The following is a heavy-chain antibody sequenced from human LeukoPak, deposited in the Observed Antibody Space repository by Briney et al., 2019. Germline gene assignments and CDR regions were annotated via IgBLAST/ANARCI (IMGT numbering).Heavy chain of an antibody. CDR1: GFTFSSYS. Sequence: GGSLRLSCAASGFTFSSYSMNWLRQAPEKGLEWVSSISSSSSYIYYADSVKGRFTISRDNAKNSLYLQMNSLRAEDTAVYYCARKESSGNDYWGQGTLVTVSS. J-gene: IGHJ4*02. CDR3: ARKESSGNDY. V-gene: IGHV3-21*01. D-gene: IGHD6-19*01. CDR2: ISSSSSYI.